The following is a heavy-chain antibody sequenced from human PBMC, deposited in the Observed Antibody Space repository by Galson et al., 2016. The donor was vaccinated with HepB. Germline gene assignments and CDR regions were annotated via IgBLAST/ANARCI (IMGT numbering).Heavy chain of an antibody. V-gene: IGHV4-59*01. Sequence: ETLSLTCTVPGDSLSPYYWSWIRQSPGKGLEWIGYVEKSGSPHYHPGLKSRVTISVDTVKKQLSLKVRSVTAADTAVYYCARTVEEVCPSQICYRYYFDLWVQGTLVTVSS. CDR2: VEKSGSP. J-gene: IGHJ4*02. CDR1: GDSLSPYY. CDR3: ARTVEEVCPSQICYRYYFDL. D-gene: IGHD3-16*02.